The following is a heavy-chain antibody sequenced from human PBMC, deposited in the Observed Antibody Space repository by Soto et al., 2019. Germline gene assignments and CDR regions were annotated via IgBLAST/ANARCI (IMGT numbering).Heavy chain of an antibody. CDR3: AKGTYSSSWYYYYYYGMDV. J-gene: IGHJ6*02. CDR1: VFTFISYG. V-gene: IGHV3-30*18. Sequence: GWSLRLSCASSVFTFISYGMHWVRQAPGKGLEWVAVISYDGSNKYYADSVKGRFTISRDNSKNTLYLQMNSLRAEDTAVYYCAKGTYSSSWYYYYYYGMDVWGQGTTVTVSS. D-gene: IGHD6-13*01. CDR2: ISYDGSNK.